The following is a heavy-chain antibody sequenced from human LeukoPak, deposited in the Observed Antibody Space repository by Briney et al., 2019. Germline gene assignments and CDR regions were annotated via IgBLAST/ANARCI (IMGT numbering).Heavy chain of an antibody. Sequence: GSLRLSCAASGFTFSDYYMSWIRQAPGKGLEWVSYITSSSSTIYYADSVKGRFTISRDNAKNSLYLQMNSLRVEDTAVYYCARDGHYDILTGYFQDWGQGTLVTVSS. J-gene: IGHJ1*01. D-gene: IGHD3-9*01. CDR2: ITSSSSTI. CDR1: GFTFSDYY. CDR3: ARDGHYDILTGYFQD. V-gene: IGHV3-11*01.